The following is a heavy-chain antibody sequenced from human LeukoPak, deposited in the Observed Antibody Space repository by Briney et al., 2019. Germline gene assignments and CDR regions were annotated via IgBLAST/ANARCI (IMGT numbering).Heavy chain of an antibody. D-gene: IGHD1-14*01. CDR3: ARVGRFRPTTYYKDV. Sequence: SETLSLTCAVYGGSFSGYYWSWIRQPPGKGLEWIGEINHSGSTNYNPSLKSRVAISVDTSKNQFSLKLSSVTAADTAVYYCARVGRFRPTTYYKDVWGKGTTVTVSS. V-gene: IGHV4-34*01. J-gene: IGHJ6*03. CDR2: INHSGST. CDR1: GGSFSGYY.